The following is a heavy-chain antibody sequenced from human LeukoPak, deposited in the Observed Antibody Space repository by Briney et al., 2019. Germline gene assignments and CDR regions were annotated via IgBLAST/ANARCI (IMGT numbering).Heavy chain of an antibody. J-gene: IGHJ4*02. V-gene: IGHV3-33*01. Sequence: GGSLRLSCAASGFTFSSYGMHWVRQAPGKGLEWVAVIWYDGSNKYYADSVKGPFTISRDNSKNTLYLQMNSLRADDTAVYYCARETHVVTHYKSHYCDYWGQGTLVTVSS. D-gene: IGHD1-1*01. CDR3: ARETHVVTHYKSHYCDY. CDR1: GFTFSSYG. CDR2: IWYDGSNK.